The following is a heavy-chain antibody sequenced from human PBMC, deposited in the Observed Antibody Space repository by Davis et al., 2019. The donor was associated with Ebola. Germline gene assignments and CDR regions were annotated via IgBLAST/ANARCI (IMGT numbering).Heavy chain of an antibody. Sequence: GEFLKISCAASGFTFSGSAMHWVRQASGKGLEWVGRIRSKANNYATAYAASVKGRFTISRDDSKKTTYLQMHSLKTEDTAVYYCTTPYIGDYDYWGQGTLVTVSS. CDR3: TTPYIGDYDY. J-gene: IGHJ4*02. CDR1: GFTFSGSA. D-gene: IGHD4-17*01. CDR2: IRSKANNYAT. V-gene: IGHV3-73*01.